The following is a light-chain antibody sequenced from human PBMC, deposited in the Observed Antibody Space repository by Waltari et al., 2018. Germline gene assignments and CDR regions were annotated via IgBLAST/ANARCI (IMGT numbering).Light chain of an antibody. CDR1: QSVNNNY. J-gene: IGKJ4*01. CDR2: GAS. CDR3: QQYGSPPLT. Sequence: DIVLTQSPGTLSLFPGERAPLSCSASQSVNNNYLAWYLQKPGQAPRLPIYGASSRAIGIPDRFSGSGSGTDFTLTISRLEPEDFAVFYCQQYGSPPLTFGGGTKVEIK. V-gene: IGKV3-20*01.